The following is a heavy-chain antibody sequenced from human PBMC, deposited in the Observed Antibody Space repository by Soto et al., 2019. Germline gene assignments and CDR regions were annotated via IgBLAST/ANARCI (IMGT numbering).Heavy chain of an antibody. J-gene: IGHJ4*02. CDR1: GTSIRGYY. CDR3: AREVSSFGSNHFDS. CDR2: IYYTGTT. Sequence: SETLSLTCSVSGTSIRGYYLTWSRQPPGKGLEWIGYIYYTGTTKYNPSLKSRVTISVDTSKNQFSLRLNSVTAADTAVYYCAREVSSFGSNHFDSWGQGALVTVSS. V-gene: IGHV4-59*01. D-gene: IGHD3-10*01.